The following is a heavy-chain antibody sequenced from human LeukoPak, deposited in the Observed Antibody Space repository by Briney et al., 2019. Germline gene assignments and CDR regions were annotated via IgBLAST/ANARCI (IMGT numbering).Heavy chain of an antibody. D-gene: IGHD1-26*01. V-gene: IGHV3-48*03. CDR3: ARVRGSSRQFFDY. J-gene: IGHJ4*02. Sequence: GGSLRLSCAASGFTFSSYEMNWVRQAPGKGLEWVSYISSSGGTVCYADSVKGRFTISRDNAKNSLYLQMNSLRAEDTAVYYCARVRGSSRQFFDYWGQGTLVTVSS. CDR1: GFTFSSYE. CDR2: ISSSGGTV.